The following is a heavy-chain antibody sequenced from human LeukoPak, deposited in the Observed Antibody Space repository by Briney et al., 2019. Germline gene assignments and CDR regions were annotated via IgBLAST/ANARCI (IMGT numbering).Heavy chain of an antibody. J-gene: IGHJ4*02. V-gene: IGHV4-59*01. CDR3: ARGRAPGY. Sequence: PSETLSLTCIVSGGSISSYYWSWIRQPPGKGLEWIGYVYYSGSTSYNPSLKSRVTISLDTSKNQFSLRLSSVTAADTALYYCARGRAPGYWGRGTLVTVSS. CDR2: VYYSGST. CDR1: GGSISSYY.